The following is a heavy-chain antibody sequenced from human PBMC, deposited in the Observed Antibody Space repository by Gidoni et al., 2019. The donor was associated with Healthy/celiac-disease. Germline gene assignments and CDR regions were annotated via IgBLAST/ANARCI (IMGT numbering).Heavy chain of an antibody. D-gene: IGHD6-6*01. CDR2: IIPIFGKA. J-gene: IGHJ4*02. V-gene: IGHV1-69*01. CDR3: ARDEYSSSRGPRGFDY. CDR1: GGTFSSYA. Sequence: QVQLVQSGAEVKKPGSSVTVSCQASGGTFSSYAISWVRQAPGQGLEWMGGIIPIFGKANDAQKFQSRVTITADESTSTAYMELSSLRSEETAVYYCARDEYSSSRGPRGFDYWGQGTLVTVSS.